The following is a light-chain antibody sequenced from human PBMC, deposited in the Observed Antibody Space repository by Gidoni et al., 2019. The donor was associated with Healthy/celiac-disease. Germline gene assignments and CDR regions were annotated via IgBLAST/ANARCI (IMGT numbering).Light chain of an antibody. CDR2: AAS. CDR3: QKYNSALRT. Sequence: DIQMTQSPSSLSASVGDRVTITCRASQGISNDLAWYQQKPGKVPKLLSYAASTLQPGVPSRFSGSGSGTDFTLTISSLQPEDVATYYCQKYNSALRTFGQGTKVEIK. J-gene: IGKJ1*01. CDR1: QGISND. V-gene: IGKV1-27*01.